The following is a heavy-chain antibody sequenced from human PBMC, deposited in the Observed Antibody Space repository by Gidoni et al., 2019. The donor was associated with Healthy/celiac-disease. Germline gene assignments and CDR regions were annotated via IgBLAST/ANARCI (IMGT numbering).Heavy chain of an antibody. V-gene: IGHV3-21*01. J-gene: IGHJ4*02. CDR2: ISSSSNYI. D-gene: IGHD6-19*01. CDR1: VFTFSSYS. CDR3: TRDKGGGKWLQGPDY. Sequence: EVQLVESGGGLVKPGGSLRRSCAASVFTFSSYSMNWVRQAPGKGLEWVSSISSSSNYIYYADSVKGRFTISRDNAKNSLYLQMNSLRAEDTAVYYCTRDKGGGKWLQGPDYWGQGTLVTVSS.